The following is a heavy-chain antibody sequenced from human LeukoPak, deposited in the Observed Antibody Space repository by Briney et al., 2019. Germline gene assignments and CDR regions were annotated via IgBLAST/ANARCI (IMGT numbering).Heavy chain of an antibody. J-gene: IGHJ4*02. CDR3: ARIPVDTAMADVSLFDY. V-gene: IGHV1-18*04. D-gene: IGHD5-18*01. Sequence: GASVKVSCKASGYTFTSYGISWVGQAPGQGREWMGWISAYNGNTNYAQKLQGRGTMTTDTSTSTAYMELRSLRSDDTAVYYCARIPVDTAMADVSLFDYWGQGTLVTVSS. CDR1: GYTFTSYG. CDR2: ISAYNGNT.